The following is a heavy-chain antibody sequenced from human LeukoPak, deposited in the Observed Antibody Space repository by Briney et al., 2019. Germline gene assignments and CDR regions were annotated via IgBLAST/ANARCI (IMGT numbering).Heavy chain of an antibody. CDR1: GGSISSDY. CDR3: ARIRVYTAYGGDPVLYYGMDV. CDR2: LYHTENT. D-gene: IGHD5-12*01. J-gene: IGHJ6*02. Sequence: SETLSLTCTVSGVSGGSISSDYWTWIRQPPGKGLEWIGFLYHTENTNYNPSLRSRVTMSLDTSKNQFSLRLSSVTAADSAVYYCARIRVYTAYGGDPVLYYGMDVWGQGTTVTVSS. V-gene: IGHV4-59*08.